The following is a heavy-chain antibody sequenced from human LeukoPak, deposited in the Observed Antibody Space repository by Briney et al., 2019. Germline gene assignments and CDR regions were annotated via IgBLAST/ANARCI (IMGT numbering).Heavy chain of an antibody. D-gene: IGHD1-26*01. J-gene: IGHJ4*02. V-gene: IGHV4-34*01. CDR2: INHRGST. CDR1: GGSFSDYY. Sequence: SETLSLTCAVYGGSFSDYYWAWFRQPPGKGPEWIAAINHRGSTDYNPSLKSRVTISVDTSKKQFSLKLSSVTAADTAVYYCSREEKVGELLADFWGQGTLVTVPS. CDR3: SREEKVGELLADF.